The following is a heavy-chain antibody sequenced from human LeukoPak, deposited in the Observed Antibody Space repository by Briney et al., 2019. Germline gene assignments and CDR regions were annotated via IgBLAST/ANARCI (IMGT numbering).Heavy chain of an antibody. CDR1: GGSISSYY. CDR3: ARARIGTVTNFYYYYGMDV. CDR2: IYYSGST. D-gene: IGHD4-17*01. V-gene: IGHV4-59*01. J-gene: IGHJ6*02. Sequence: SETLSLTCTVSGGSISSYYWSWIRQPPGKGLELIGDIYYSGSTNYNPSLKSRVTISVDTSKNQFSLKLSSVTAADTAVYYCARARIGTVTNFYYYYGMDVWGQGTTVTVSS.